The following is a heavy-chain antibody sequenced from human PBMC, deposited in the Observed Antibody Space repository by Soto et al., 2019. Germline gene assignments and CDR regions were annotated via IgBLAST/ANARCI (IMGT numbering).Heavy chain of an antibody. CDR3: TRSLELSAFDI. CDR2: IYYSGST. CDR1: GGSISSYY. J-gene: IGHJ3*02. Sequence: SETLSLTCTVSGGSISSYYWSWIRQPPGKGLEWIGYIYYSGSTNYNPSLKSRVTISVDTSKNQFSLKLSSVTAADTAVYYCTRSLELSAFDIWGQGTMVTVSS. D-gene: IGHD3-10*01. V-gene: IGHV4-59*01.